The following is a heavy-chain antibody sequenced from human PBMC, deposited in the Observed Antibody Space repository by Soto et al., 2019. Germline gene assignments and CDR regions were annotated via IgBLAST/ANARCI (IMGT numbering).Heavy chain of an antibody. CDR3: ARRRSSYPPNWFDP. D-gene: IGHD6-13*01. Sequence: SETLSLTCAVYGGSFSGYYWSWIRQPPGKGLEWIGEINHSGSTNYNPSLKSRVTISVDTSKNQFSLKLSSVTAADTAVYYCARRRSSYPPNWFDPWGQGTLVTVSS. CDR1: GGSFSGYY. CDR2: INHSGST. V-gene: IGHV4-34*01. J-gene: IGHJ5*02.